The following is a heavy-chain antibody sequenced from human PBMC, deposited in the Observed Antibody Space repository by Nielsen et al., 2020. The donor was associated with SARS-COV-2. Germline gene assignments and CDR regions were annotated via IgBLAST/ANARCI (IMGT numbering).Heavy chain of an antibody. Sequence: SCKGSGYSFTSYWISWVRQMPGKGLEWMGRIDPSDSYTNYSPSFQGHVTISADKSISTAYLQWSSLKASDTAMYYCARHPPTGYYKPRWGQGTLVTVSS. CDR3: ARHPPTGYYKPR. D-gene: IGHD3-9*01. CDR2: IDPSDSYT. CDR1: GYSFTSYW. J-gene: IGHJ4*02. V-gene: IGHV5-10-1*01.